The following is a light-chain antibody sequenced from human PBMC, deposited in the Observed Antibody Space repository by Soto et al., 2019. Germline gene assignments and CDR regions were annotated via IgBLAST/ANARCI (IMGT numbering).Light chain of an antibody. CDR1: QSVSSD. V-gene: IGKV3-11*01. CDR3: QQRSNWPIT. CDR2: DAF. J-gene: IGKJ5*01. Sequence: EIVLTQSPATLSLSPGERGTLSCRASQSVSSDLAWYQQKPGQAPRLLIYDAFHRATGIPARFSGSGSGTDFTLTISSLEPEDFAVYYCQQRSNWPITFGQGTRREIK.